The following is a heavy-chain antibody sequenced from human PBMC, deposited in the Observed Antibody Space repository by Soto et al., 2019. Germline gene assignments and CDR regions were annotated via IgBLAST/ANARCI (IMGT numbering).Heavy chain of an antibody. V-gene: IGHV4-59*01. D-gene: IGHD3-9*01. CDR1: GGSISSYY. CDR3: ARVRRDWYYDILTVYRRKDWLDS. CDR2: IYYSGST. Sequence: SETLSLTCTVSGGSISSYYWSWIRQPPGKGLEWIGYIYYSGSTNYNPSLKSRVTISVDASKNQFSLKLSSVTAADTAVYYCARVRRDWYYDILTVYRRKDWLDSWGQGTLVTVYS. J-gene: IGHJ5*01.